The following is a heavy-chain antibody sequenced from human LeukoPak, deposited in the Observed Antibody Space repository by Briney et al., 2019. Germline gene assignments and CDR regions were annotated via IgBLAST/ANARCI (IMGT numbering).Heavy chain of an antibody. CDR2: TSYDERNK. CDR1: GFTFSSYW. CDR3: AKDRYSYAFEYSDS. V-gene: IGHV3-30*18. Sequence: GGSLRLSCAASGFTFSSYWMNWVRQAPGKGLEWVAATSYDERNKYYGDSVRGRFTISRDNSKNTLYLQMNSLRTEDTAVYYCAKDRYSYAFEYSDSWGQGTLVTVSS. J-gene: IGHJ4*02. D-gene: IGHD5-18*01.